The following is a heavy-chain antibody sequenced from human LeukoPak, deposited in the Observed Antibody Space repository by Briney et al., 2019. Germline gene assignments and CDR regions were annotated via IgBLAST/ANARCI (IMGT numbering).Heavy chain of an antibody. D-gene: IGHD2-15*01. V-gene: IGHV1-69*10. J-gene: IGHJ4*02. CDR2: ITPILGIA. CDR1: GGTFSSYA. CDR3: ASAENDIVVVVAATSPLGY. Sequence: VASVKVSCKASGGTFSSYAISWVRQAPGQGREWMGGITPILGIANYAQKFQGRVTITADKSTSTAYMELSSLRSEDTAVYYCASAENDIVVVVAATSPLGYWGQGTLVTVSS.